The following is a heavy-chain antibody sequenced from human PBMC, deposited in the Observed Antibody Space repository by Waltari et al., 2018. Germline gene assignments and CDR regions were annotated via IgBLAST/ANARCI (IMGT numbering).Heavy chain of an antibody. V-gene: IGHV3-23*01. J-gene: IGHJ4*02. CDR2: SIGTVNDR. CDR1: GLTFSSDD. Sequence: EAQLLESGGGLIQPGGSLRLSRSASGLTFSSDDMSWVRQAPGKGLEWVSSIGTVNDRYYADSVRGRFTISRDNSKNTLYLQMSSLRAEDTAVYFCAKHWDYWGQGTLVTVSS. D-gene: IGHD1-1*01. CDR3: AKHWDY.